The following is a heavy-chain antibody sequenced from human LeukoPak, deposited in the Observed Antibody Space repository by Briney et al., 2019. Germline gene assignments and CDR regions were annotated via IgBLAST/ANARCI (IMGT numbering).Heavy chain of an antibody. CDR1: GYTFTDLY. J-gene: IGHJ4*02. Sequence: ASVTVSCTTSGYTFTDLYMHWVRQAPGQGLEWMGIINPSGGATSYAQKFQGRVTLTRDTSTNTVYMELSSLRYEDTAVYFCARATLSDYYFNYWGQGTLVTVSS. CDR2: INPSGGAT. CDR3: ARATLSDYYFNY. V-gene: IGHV1-46*01.